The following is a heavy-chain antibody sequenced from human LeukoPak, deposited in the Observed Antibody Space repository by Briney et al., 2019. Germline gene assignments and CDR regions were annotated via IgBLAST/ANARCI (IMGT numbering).Heavy chain of an antibody. CDR1: GFTVSAYA. CDR2: IYDDNT. V-gene: IGHV3-23*01. CDR3: AARKVRGVWFYLDY. Sequence: PGGSLRLSCAASGFTVSAYAMAWVRQAPGKGLEWDSTIYDDNTYYADSVKGRFAISTDNSKNTLYLQMNSLRVEDTAVYFCAARKVRGVWFYLDYWGQGTLVTVS. D-gene: IGHD3-10*01. J-gene: IGHJ4*02.